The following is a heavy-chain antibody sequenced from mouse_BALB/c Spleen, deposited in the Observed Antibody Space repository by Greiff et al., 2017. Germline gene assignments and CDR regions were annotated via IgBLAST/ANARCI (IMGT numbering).Heavy chain of an antibody. CDR2: IYPGDGDT. Sequence: VQLQQSGPELVKPGASVKISCKASGYAFSSSWMNWVKQRPGQGLEWIGRIYPGDGDTNYNGKFKGKATLTADKSSSTAYMQLSSLTSVDSAVYFCARWYGIYAMDYWGQGTSVTVSS. J-gene: IGHJ4*01. V-gene: IGHV1-82*01. CDR1: GYAFSSSW. CDR3: ARWYGIYAMDY. D-gene: IGHD2-10*02.